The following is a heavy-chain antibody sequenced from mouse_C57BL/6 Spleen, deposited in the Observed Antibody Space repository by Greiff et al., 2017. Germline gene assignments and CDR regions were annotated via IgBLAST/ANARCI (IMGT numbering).Heavy chain of an antibody. CDR2: ISSGSSTI. D-gene: IGHD2-2*01. CDR3: ARGRGYDSFAY. V-gene: IGHV5-17*01. J-gene: IGHJ3*01. CDR1: GFTFSDYG. Sequence: EVKLMESGGGLVKPGGSLKLSCAASGFTFSDYGMHWVRQAPEKGLEWVAYISSGSSTIYYADTVKGRFTISRDNAKNTLFLQMTSLRSEDTAMYYCARGRGYDSFAYWGQGTLVTVSA.